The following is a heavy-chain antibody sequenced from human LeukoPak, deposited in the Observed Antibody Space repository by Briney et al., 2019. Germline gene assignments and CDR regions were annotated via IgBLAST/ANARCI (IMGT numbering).Heavy chain of an antibody. CDR3: VRHVQLPSFDP. Sequence: SETLSLTCIVSGGSITINGYYWAWVRQPPGKGLEWIGSIYYNGNTYYNPSLKSRVTISAVTSTNHFSLKLTSATAADTAVYFCVRHVQLPSFDPWGQGTLVTVSS. J-gene: IGHJ5*02. V-gene: IGHV4-39*01. CDR1: GGSITINGYY. CDR2: IYYNGNT. D-gene: IGHD3-16*02.